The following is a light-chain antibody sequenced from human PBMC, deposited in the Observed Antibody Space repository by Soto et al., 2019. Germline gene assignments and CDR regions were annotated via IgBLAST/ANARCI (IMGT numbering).Light chain of an antibody. Sequence: EIVLTQSPGTLPLSPGERATLSCRASQSVSSNYLVWYQQKPGQAPRPLIYGASSRATGIPDRFSGSGSGKDFTLTISRLEPEDFAVYYCQQYGNSPFTFGQGTKLEIK. CDR3: QQYGNSPFT. CDR2: GAS. J-gene: IGKJ2*01. V-gene: IGKV3-20*01. CDR1: QSVSSNY.